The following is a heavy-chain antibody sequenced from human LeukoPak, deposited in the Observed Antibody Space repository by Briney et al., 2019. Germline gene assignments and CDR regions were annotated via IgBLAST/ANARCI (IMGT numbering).Heavy chain of an antibody. Sequence: GGSLRLSCAVSGLTFSNYWMSWVRQAPGKGLEWLANLNQDGSEKYYVDSVKGRFTISRDNAKNSLYLELNSLRAEDTAVYYCTTVTTGYFDLWGRGTLVTASS. CDR1: GLTFSNYW. CDR2: LNQDGSEK. CDR3: TTVTTGYFDL. D-gene: IGHD4-17*01. V-gene: IGHV3-7*01. J-gene: IGHJ2*01.